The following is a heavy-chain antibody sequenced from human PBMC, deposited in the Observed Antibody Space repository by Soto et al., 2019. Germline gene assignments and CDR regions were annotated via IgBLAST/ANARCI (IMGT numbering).Heavy chain of an antibody. D-gene: IGHD3-22*01. CDR1: GFTFSSYS. J-gene: IGHJ5*02. Sequence: GGSLRLSCAASGFTFSSYSMNWVRQAPGKGLEWVSSISSSSSYIYYADSVKGRFTISRGNAKNSLYLQMNSLRAEDTAVYYCARSSYSSGYYGGGWFDPWGQGTLVTVSS. V-gene: IGHV3-21*01. CDR3: ARSSYSSGYYGGGWFDP. CDR2: ISSSSSYI.